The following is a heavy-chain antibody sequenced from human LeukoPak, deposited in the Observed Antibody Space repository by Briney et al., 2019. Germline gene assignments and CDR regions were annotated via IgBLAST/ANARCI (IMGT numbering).Heavy chain of an antibody. V-gene: IGHV1-46*01. CDR2: INPSDGST. CDR3: AKLAASETGEGS. Sequence: ASVKVSCKASGYTFTSYYMYWVRQAPGQGLEWMGIINPSDGSTSYAQKFQGRVTMTRDTSTSTVYMELSSLRSEDTAIYYCAKLAASETGEGSWGQGTLVTVSS. D-gene: IGHD6-13*01. J-gene: IGHJ5*02. CDR1: GYTFTSYY.